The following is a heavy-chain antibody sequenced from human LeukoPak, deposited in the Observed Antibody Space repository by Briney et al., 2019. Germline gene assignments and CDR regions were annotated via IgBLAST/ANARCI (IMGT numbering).Heavy chain of an antibody. CDR3: AKPLTTTTPRDAFDI. CDR2: MTGSSGTT. J-gene: IGHJ3*02. CDR1: GFTFDDHG. V-gene: IGHV3-23*01. Sequence: GGSLRLSCAASGFTFDDHGMSWVRQAPGKGLEWVSVMTGSSGTTDYADSVKGRFTISRDNSKNTLYLQMNSLRVEDTAVYYCAKPLTTTTPRDAFDIWGQGTMVTVSS. D-gene: IGHD4-17*01.